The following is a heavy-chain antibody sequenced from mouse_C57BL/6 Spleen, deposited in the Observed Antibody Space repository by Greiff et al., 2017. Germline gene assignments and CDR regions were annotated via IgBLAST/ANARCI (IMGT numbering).Heavy chain of an antibody. CDR3: APSIDDALDY. J-gene: IGHJ2*01. CDR1: GFNIKGYY. CDR2: IEPEDGET. V-gene: IGHV14-2*01. D-gene: IGHD2-3*01. Sequence: VQLQQSGAELVKPGASVKLSCKASGFNIKGYYMHWVKQRTEQGLEWIGRIEPEDGETKYAPKFQGKATITAATSTNTAYLQLSSLTPEDTAVDYCAPSIDDALDYWGQGTTLTVSS.